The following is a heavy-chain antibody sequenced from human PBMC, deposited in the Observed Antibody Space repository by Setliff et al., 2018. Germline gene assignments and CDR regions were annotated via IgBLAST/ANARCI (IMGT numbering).Heavy chain of an antibody. CDR2: IYTSGST. Sequence: SETLSLTCTVSGGSISNYYWSWIRQPAGKGLEWIGRIYTSGSTNYNPSLKSRVTMSIDTSKNQFSLKLNSVTATDTAVYYCARGLGHGGDSDYWGQGILVTVSS. V-gene: IGHV4-4*07. J-gene: IGHJ4*02. D-gene: IGHD2-21*02. CDR3: ARGLGHGGDSDY. CDR1: GGSISNYY.